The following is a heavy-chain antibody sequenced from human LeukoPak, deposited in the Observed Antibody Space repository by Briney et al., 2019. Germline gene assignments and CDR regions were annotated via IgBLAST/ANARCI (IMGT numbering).Heavy chain of an antibody. CDR2: IDHSGTT. CDR3: ARHGGYYNAWFTKYWYFDF. CDR1: GYSISSGFY. V-gene: IGHV4-38-2*01. D-gene: IGHD1-26*01. J-gene: IGHJ2*01. Sequence: SETLSLTCDVSGYSISSGFYWGWIRQSAGKGLEWIGSIDHSGTTYYNSSLKSRVIISVDTSQNQFSLKLTSVTATDTARYYCARHGGYYNAWFTKYWYFDFWGRGTLVTVS.